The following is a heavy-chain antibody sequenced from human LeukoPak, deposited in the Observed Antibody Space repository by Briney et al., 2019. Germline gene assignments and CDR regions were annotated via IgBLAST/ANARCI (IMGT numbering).Heavy chain of an antibody. J-gene: IGHJ6*02. V-gene: IGHV4-34*01. D-gene: IGHD3-10*01. CDR2: INHSGST. CDR3: ARSAGRLRYYGMDV. Sequence: PSETLSLTCAVYGGSFSGYYWSWIRQPPGKGLEWIGEINHSGSTNYNPSLKSRVTISVDTPKNQFSLKLSSVTTADTAVYYCARSAGRLRYYGMDVWGQGTTVTVSS. CDR1: GGSFSGYY.